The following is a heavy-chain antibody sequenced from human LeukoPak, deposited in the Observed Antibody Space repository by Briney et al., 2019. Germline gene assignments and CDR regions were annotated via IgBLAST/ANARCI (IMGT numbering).Heavy chain of an antibody. J-gene: IGHJ4*02. Sequence: GGSLRLSCAASGFTFSSYWMSWVRQAPGKGLEWVANIKQDGSEKYYVDSVKGRFTISRDNAKNSLYLQMNSLRAEDTAVYYCARAESGDMITFGGVIVSGYFDYWGQGTLVTVSS. V-gene: IGHV3-7*01. CDR1: GFTFSSYW. CDR3: ARAESGDMITFGGVIVSGYFDY. CDR2: IKQDGSEK. D-gene: IGHD3-16*02.